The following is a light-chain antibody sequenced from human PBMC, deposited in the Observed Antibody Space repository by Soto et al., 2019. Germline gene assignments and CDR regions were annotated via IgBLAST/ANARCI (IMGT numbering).Light chain of an antibody. CDR3: QQYGSSPRT. CDR1: QSVSNNY. J-gene: IGKJ1*01. CDR2: GAS. Sequence: EFVLTQSPGTLSLSPGERATLSCRASQSVSNNYLAWHQQKPGQAPRLLIYGASSRATGIPDRFSGSGSGTDFILTISRLEPEDFAVYYCQQYGSSPRTFGQGTKVEVK. V-gene: IGKV3-20*01.